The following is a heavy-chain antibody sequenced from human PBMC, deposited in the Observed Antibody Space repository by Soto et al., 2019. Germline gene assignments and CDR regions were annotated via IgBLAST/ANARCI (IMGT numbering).Heavy chain of an antibody. CDR1: GGSISSSSYY. D-gene: IGHD1-26*01. V-gene: IGHV4-39*01. CDR2: IYYSGSA. J-gene: IGHJ5*02. Sequence: QLQLQESGPGLVKPSETLSLTCTVSGGSISSSSYYWAWIRQPPGKGLEWIGSIYYSGSADYNPSLKSRVTISVDTSKNQFSLKLSSVTAADTAVYYCARRGIVGATYNWLDPWGQGTLVTVSS. CDR3: ARRGIVGATYNWLDP.